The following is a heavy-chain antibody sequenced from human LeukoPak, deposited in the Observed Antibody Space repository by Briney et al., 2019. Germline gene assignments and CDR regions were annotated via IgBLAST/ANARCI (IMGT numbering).Heavy chain of an antibody. D-gene: IGHD1-26*01. J-gene: IGHJ4*02. CDR1: GFTFSSYA. CDR3: AKDLLRPTGYFDY. V-gene: IGHV3-23*01. CDR2: ISGSGDST. Sequence: GGSLRLSCAASGFTFSSYAMSWVRQAPGKGLEWVSAISGSGDSTYYADSVKGRFTISRDNSKNTLYLQMNSLRAEDTAVYYCAKDLLRPTGYFDYWGQGTLVTVSS.